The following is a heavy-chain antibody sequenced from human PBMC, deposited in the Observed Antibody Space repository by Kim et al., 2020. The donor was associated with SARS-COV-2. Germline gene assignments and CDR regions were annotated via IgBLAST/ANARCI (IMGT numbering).Heavy chain of an antibody. D-gene: IGHD2-2*01. V-gene: IGHV3-30-3*01. CDR2: ISYDGSNK. J-gene: IGHJ6*02. Sequence: GGSLRLSCAASGFTFSSYAMHWVRQAPGKGLEWVAVISYDGSNKYYADSVKGRFTISRDNSKNTLYLQMNSLRAEDTAVYYCARDRDCSSTSCYGRYYYYGMDVWGQGTTVTVSS. CDR3: ARDRDCSSTSCYGRYYYYGMDV. CDR1: GFTFSSYA.